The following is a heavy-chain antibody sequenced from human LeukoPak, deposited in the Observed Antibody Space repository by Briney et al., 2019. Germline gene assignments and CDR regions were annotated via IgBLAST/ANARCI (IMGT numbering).Heavy chain of an antibody. CDR2: ISYDGSNK. Sequence: GRSLRLSCAASGFTFSSYAMHWVRQAPGKGLEWVAVISYDGSNKYYADSVKGRFTISRDNSKNTLYLQMNSLRAEDTAVYYCARDTRGESDYWGHGTLVTVSS. CDR1: GFTFSSYA. D-gene: IGHD2-2*01. CDR3: ARDTRGESDY. J-gene: IGHJ4*01. V-gene: IGHV3-30-3*01.